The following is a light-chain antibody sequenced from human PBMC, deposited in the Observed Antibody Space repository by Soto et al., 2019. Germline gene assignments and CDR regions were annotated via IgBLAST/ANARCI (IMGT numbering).Light chain of an antibody. J-gene: IGLJ2*01. CDR3: AAWDDNLNGWV. CDR1: SSNIGGNT. Sequence: QSVLTQPPSVSGTPGQRVTISCSGSSSNIGGNTVNWYQQLPGTAPKPLIYSDDQRPSGVPDRFSGSKSGTSASLAISGLQSEDEADYYCAAWDDNLNGWVFGGGTKLTVL. V-gene: IGLV1-44*01. CDR2: SDD.